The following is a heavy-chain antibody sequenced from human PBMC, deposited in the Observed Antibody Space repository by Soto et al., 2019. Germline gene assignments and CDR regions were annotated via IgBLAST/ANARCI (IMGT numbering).Heavy chain of an antibody. J-gene: IGHJ6*02. CDR3: ARPFGQAEYNWNYQPYYYYYGMDV. Sequence: PGGSLRLSCAASGFTFSDYYMSWIRQAPGKGLEWVSYISSSGSTIYYADSVKGRFTISRDNSKNTLYLQMNSLRAEDTAVYYCARPFGQAEYNWNYQPYYYYYGMDVWGQGTTVTVSS. CDR2: ISSSGSTI. V-gene: IGHV3-11*04. CDR1: GFTFSDYY. D-gene: IGHD1-7*01.